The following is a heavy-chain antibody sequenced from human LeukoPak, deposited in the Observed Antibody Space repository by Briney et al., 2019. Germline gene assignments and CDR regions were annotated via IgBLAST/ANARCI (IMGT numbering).Heavy chain of an antibody. CDR1: GFTFSSYW. J-gene: IGHJ3*02. V-gene: IGHV3-74*01. D-gene: IGHD2-15*01. CDR2: INSDGSST. Sequence: PGGSLRLSCAASGFTFSSYWMHWVRQAPGKGLVWVSRINSDGSSTSYADSVKGRFTISRDNAKNTLYLQMNSLRAEDTAVYYCAKDIFEGYCSGGSCYSLGAFDIWGQGTMVTVSS. CDR3: AKDIFEGYCSGGSCYSLGAFDI.